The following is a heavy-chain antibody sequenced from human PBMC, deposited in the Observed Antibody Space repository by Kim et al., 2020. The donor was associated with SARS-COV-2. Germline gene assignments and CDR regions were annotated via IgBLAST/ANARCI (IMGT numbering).Heavy chain of an antibody. V-gene: IGHV4-34*01. D-gene: IGHD4-17*01. CDR3: ARSDDYGDYVGDY. J-gene: IGHJ4*02. CDR2: INHSGST. CDR1: GGSFSGYY. Sequence: SETLSLTCAVYGGSFSGYYWSWIRQPPGKGLEWIGEINHSGSTNYNPSLKSRVTISVDTSKNQFSLKLSSVTAADTAVYYCARSDDYGDYVGDYWGQGTL.